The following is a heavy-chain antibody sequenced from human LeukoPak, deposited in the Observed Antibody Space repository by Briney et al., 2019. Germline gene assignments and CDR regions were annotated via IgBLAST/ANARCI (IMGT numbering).Heavy chain of an antibody. Sequence: ASVKVSCKASGGTFSSYAISWVRQAPGQGLEWMGGIIPIFGTANYAQKFQGRVTITADESTSTAYMELSSLRSEDTAVYYCASDFQYYYDSSGYSPGYNWFDPWGQGTLVTVSS. CDR3: ASDFQYYYDSSGYSPGYNWFDP. CDR2: IIPIFGTA. D-gene: IGHD3-22*01. V-gene: IGHV1-69*13. J-gene: IGHJ5*02. CDR1: GGTFSSYA.